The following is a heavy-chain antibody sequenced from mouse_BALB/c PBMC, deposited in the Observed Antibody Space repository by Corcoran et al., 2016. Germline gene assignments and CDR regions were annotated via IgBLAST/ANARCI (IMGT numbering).Heavy chain of an antibody. CDR3: ARRGDDGRFDY. Sequence: EVQLQQSGAELVKPGASVKLSCTASGFNIKDTYMHWVKQRPEQGLEWIGRIDPANGNTKYDPKFQGKATITADTSSNTAYLQLSSLTSEDTDVYDCARRGDDGRFDYWGQGTTLTVSS. V-gene: IGHV14-3*02. CDR2: IDPANGNT. D-gene: IGHD2-12*01. CDR1: GFNIKDTY. J-gene: IGHJ2*01.